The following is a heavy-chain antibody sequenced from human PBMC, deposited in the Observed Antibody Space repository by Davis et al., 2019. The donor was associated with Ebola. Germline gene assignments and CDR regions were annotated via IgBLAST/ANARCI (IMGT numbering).Heavy chain of an antibody. CDR3: ARDSYCSSTSCYLFDY. CDR1: GFTFSSYW. Sequence: GESLKISCAASGFTFSSYWMHWVRQAPGKGLVWVSRINSDGSSTSYADSVKGRFTISRDNAKNTLYLQMNSLRAEDTAVYYCARDSYCSSTSCYLFDYWGQGTLVTVSS. CDR2: INSDGSST. J-gene: IGHJ4*02. V-gene: IGHV3-74*01. D-gene: IGHD2-2*01.